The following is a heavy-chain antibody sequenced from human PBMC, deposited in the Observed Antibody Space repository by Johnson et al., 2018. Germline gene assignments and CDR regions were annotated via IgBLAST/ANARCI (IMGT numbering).Heavy chain of an antibody. J-gene: IGHJ6*02. V-gene: IGHV3-23*04. Sequence: VQLVESGGGLVQPGGSLRLSCAASGFTFSAYAMSWVRQAPGKGLDWVSSVSSSGGGTNYADSVKGRFTISRDNSKNTLYLQMNSLRAEDTAVYYCAKGVVARNKDNYFYSGMDVWGQGTTVTVSS. CDR2: VSSSGGGT. CDR1: GFTFSAYA. CDR3: AKGVVARNKDNYFYSGMDV. D-gene: IGHD6-6*01.